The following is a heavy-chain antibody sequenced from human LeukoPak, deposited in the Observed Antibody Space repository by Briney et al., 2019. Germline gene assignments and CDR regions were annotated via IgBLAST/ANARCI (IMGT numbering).Heavy chain of an antibody. CDR2: IYYTGST. V-gene: IGHV4-59*08. D-gene: IGHD6-13*01. CDR3: AREKAAAGLRTFDY. Sequence: SETLSLTCTVSGGSISTNYWTWIRQPPGKGLEWIGNIYYTGSTNYNPSLRSRLTISADTSKNQFSLKLTSVTAADTAVYYCAREKAAAGLRTFDYWGQGTLVTVSS. CDR1: GGSISTNY. J-gene: IGHJ4*02.